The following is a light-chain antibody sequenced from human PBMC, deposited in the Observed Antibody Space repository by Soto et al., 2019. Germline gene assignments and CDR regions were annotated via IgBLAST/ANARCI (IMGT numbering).Light chain of an antibody. CDR2: GAS. Sequence: IQLTQSPSSLSASVGDRVTITCRASQGISSFLAWYQQKPGKAPKLLIYGASTLQSGVPSRFRGSGSGTDFTLTIGSLQPEDFATYYCQQLNIFPIPFGPGTKVDIK. J-gene: IGKJ3*01. CDR3: QQLNIFPIP. CDR1: QGISSF. V-gene: IGKV1-9*01.